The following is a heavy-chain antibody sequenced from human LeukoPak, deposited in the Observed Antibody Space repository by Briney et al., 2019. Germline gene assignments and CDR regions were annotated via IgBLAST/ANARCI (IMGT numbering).Heavy chain of an antibody. D-gene: IGHD4-17*01. CDR2: IYYSGST. J-gene: IGHJ4*02. V-gene: IGHV4-39*01. Sequence: PSETLSLTCTVSGGSISSSSYYWGWIRQPPRKGLEWIGSIYYSGSTYYNPPLKSRVTISVDTSKNQFSLKLSSVTAADTAVYYCARVLPTTYYFDYWGQGTLVTVSS. CDR3: ARVLPTTYYFDY. CDR1: GGSISSSSYY.